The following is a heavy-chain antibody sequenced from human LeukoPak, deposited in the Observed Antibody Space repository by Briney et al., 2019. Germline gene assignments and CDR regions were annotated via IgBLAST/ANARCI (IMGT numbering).Heavy chain of an antibody. CDR1: GGTFSSYA. D-gene: IGHD4-17*01. V-gene: IGHV1-69*04. CDR2: IIPILGIA. Sequence: GASVKVSCKASGGTFSSYAISWVRQAPGQGLEWMGRIIPILGIANYAQKFQGRVTITADKSTSTAYMELSSLRSEDTAVYYCARDRATSHGDYGYFDYWGQGTLVTVSS. CDR3: ARDRATSHGDYGYFDY. J-gene: IGHJ4*02.